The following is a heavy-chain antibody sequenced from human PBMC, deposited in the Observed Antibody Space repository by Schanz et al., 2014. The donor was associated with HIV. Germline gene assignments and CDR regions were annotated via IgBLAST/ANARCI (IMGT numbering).Heavy chain of an antibody. CDR1: GFTFRSYG. CDR3: AKGQRGVVRGDSDH. CDR2: ISGSGGST. D-gene: IGHD3-10*01. J-gene: IGHJ4*02. Sequence: VQLVESGGGVVQPGRSLRLSCAASGFTFRSYGMSWVRQAPGKGLECVSVISGSGGSTYYADSVKGRFTISRDNSKNALYLQMNSLRAEDTAVYYCAKGQRGVVRGDSDHWGQGTLVTVSS. V-gene: IGHV3-23*04.